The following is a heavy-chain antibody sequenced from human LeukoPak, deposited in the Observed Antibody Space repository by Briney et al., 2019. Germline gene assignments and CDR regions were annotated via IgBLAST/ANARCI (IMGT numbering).Heavy chain of an antibody. D-gene: IGHD1-26*01. V-gene: IGHV1-2*02. CDR1: GYIFTGYY. Sequence: ASVKVSCKASGYIFTGYYMHWVRQAPGRGLEWMGWINPNSGGTNYAQKFQGRVTMTRDTSISTAYMELSRLRSDDAAVYYCARGSGSYYFDYWGQGTLVTVSS. CDR2: INPNSGGT. CDR3: ARGSGSYYFDY. J-gene: IGHJ4*02.